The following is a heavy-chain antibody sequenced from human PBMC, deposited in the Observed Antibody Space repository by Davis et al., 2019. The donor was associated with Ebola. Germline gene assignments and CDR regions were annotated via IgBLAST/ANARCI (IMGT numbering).Heavy chain of an antibody. D-gene: IGHD6-19*01. CDR1: GGTFSRYA. CDR2: IIPIFGTT. Sequence: SVKVSCKASGGTFSRYAISWVRQAPGQGLEWMAGIIPIFGTTNYAQKFQGRVTITADKSTSTVYMELSSLRSEDTAVYYCATPYSSDWYGVNYAMDVWGQGTTVTVSS. CDR3: ATPYSSDWYGVNYAMDV. V-gene: IGHV1-69*06. J-gene: IGHJ6*02.